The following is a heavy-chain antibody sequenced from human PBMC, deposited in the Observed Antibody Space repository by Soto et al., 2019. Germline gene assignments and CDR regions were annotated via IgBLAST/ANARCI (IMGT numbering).Heavy chain of an antibody. CDR1: GFSLSIRKMG. J-gene: IGHJ4*02. Sequence: SGPTLVNPTQPLTLTCNFSGFSLSIRKMGVGWIRQPPGKALEWLALIYWDDDKRYRPSLDNRLTITKDTSKNQVLLTMTNLDPVDTATYYCAKTGYYALLTFDYRGQGTLVTAPQ. D-gene: IGHD3-9*01. CDR3: AKTGYYALLTFDY. V-gene: IGHV2-5*02. CDR2: IYWDDDK.